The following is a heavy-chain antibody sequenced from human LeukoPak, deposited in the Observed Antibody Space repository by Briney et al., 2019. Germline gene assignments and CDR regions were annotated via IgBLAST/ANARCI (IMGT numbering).Heavy chain of an antibody. CDR3: ARDSGDHTKEYYYGMDV. D-gene: IGHD2-21*02. V-gene: IGHV3-21*01. J-gene: IGHJ6*02. CDR2: ISSSSSYI. Sequence: GGSLRLSCAASGFTFSSYSMNWVRQAPGNGLEWVSSISSSSSYIYYADSVKGRFTISRDNAKNSLYLQMNSLRAEDTAVYYCARDSGDHTKEYYYGMDVWGQGTTVTVSS. CDR1: GFTFSSYS.